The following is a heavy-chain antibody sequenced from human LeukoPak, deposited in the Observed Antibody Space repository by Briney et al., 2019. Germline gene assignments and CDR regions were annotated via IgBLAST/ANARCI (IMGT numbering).Heavy chain of an antibody. CDR3: AGTLQGGYDY. CDR1: GGSISSYY. V-gene: IGHV4-59*01. Sequence: SETLSLTCTVSGGSISSYYWSWIRQPPGKGLEWIGYIYYSGSTNYNPSLKSRVTISVDTSKNQFSLKLSSVTAADTAVYYCAGTLQGGYDYWGQGTLVTVSS. J-gene: IGHJ4*02. D-gene: IGHD2-15*01. CDR2: IYYSGST.